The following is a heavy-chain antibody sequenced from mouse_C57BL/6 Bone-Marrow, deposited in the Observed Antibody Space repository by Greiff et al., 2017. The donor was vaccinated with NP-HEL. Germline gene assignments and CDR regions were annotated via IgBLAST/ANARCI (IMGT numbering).Heavy chain of an antibody. J-gene: IGHJ3*01. CDR3: SRGVYCGSSYVSSWFAY. CDR2: IYPSSGNT. Sequence: QVQLQQSGAELARPGASVKLSCKASGYTFTSYGISWVKQRTGQGLEWIGEIYPSSGNTYYNEKFKGKATLTADKSSSTAYMELRSLTSEDSAVYFCSRGVYCGSSYVSSWFAYWGQGTLVTVSA. D-gene: IGHD1-1*01. CDR1: GYTFTSYG. V-gene: IGHV1-81*01.